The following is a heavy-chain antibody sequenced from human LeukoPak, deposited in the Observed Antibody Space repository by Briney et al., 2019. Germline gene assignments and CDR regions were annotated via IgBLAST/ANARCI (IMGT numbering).Heavy chain of an antibody. CDR3: GGGKLELTPGVFDY. J-gene: IGHJ4*02. Sequence: PSETLSLTCAVDGGSFSGYYWSWIRQPPGKGLEWIGEINHSGSTNYNPSLKSRVTISVDTSKNQFSLKLSSVTAADTALYYCGGGKLELTPGVFDYGAREPWSPSPQ. CDR1: GGSFSGYY. CDR2: INHSGST. D-gene: IGHD4-23*01. V-gene: IGHV4-34*01.